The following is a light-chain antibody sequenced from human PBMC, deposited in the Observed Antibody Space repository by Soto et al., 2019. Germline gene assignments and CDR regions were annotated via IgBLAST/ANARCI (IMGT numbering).Light chain of an antibody. Sequence: QSVLTQPASVSGSPGQSTTISCTGPSIGVGGYNEASWYQQRPGKAPKLMIFDVTNRPSGVSNRFSGDRSGNMSSLTISRLQAEDEAYYYCSSQAAVSTLVFGGGTQLTVL. V-gene: IGLV2-14*03. CDR1: SIGVGGYNE. J-gene: IGLJ2*01. CDR2: DVT. CDR3: SSQAAVSTLV.